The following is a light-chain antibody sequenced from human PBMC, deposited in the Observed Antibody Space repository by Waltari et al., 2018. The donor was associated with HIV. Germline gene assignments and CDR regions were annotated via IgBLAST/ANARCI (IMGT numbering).Light chain of an antibody. CDR2: HVS. CDR3: SSYTSDSTYV. V-gene: IGLV2-14*03. J-gene: IGLJ1*01. CDR1: SSDVGGYNY. Sequence: QSALTQPASVSGSPGQSITISCTGTSSDVGGYNYFPWYQQHPGKAPKLMIFHVSNRPSGVSTRFSGSKSGNTASLTISALQAEDEADYYCSSYTSDSTYVFGTGTQVTLL.